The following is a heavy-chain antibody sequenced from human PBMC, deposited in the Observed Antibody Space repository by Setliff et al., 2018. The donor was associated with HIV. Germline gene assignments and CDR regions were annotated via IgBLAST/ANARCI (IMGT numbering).Heavy chain of an antibody. CDR3: ATFRRGSGRYYYYMDV. Sequence: ASVKVSCKVSGYTLTELAMHWVRQAPGKGLEWMGGFDPQHGETIYAQKFQGRVTMTEETSTDTAYMELSSLRSQDTALYYCATFRRGSGRYYYYMDVWGKGTTVTVSS. CDR1: GYTLTELA. D-gene: IGHD3-10*01. V-gene: IGHV1-24*01. CDR2: FDPQHGET. J-gene: IGHJ6*03.